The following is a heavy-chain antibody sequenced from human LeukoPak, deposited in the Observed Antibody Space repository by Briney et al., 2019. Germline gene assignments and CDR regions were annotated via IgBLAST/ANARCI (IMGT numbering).Heavy chain of an antibody. J-gene: IGHJ3*02. CDR1: GYTFTGYY. CDR3: ARSYYDILTGYYNVEAFDI. CDR2: ITPNSGGT. D-gene: IGHD3-9*01. Sequence: ASVKVSCKASGYTFTGYYIHWVRQAPGQGLEWMGLITPNSGGTNYAQKFQGWVTMTRDTSISTAYMELSRLRSDDTAVYYCARSYYDILTGYYNVEAFDIWGQGTMVTVSS. V-gene: IGHV1-2*04.